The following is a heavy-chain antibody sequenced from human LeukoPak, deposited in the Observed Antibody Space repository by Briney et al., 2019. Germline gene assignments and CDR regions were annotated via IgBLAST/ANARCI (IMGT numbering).Heavy chain of an antibody. CDR2: VYYSGST. CDR3: ARASDIAVAPDVHDAFDV. V-gene: IGHV4-59*01. D-gene: IGHD2-2*01. CDR1: GGSISSYY. J-gene: IGHJ3*01. Sequence: SETLSLTCTVSGGSISSYYWSWIRQPPGKGLEWIGYVYYSGSTNYNPSLKSRVTISVDTSKNQFSLKLSSVTAADTAVYYCARASDIAVAPDVHDAFDVWGQGTMVIVSS.